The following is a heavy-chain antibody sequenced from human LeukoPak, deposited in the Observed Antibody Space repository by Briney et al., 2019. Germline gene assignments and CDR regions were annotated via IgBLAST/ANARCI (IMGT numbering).Heavy chain of an antibody. CDR2: INPNSGGT. D-gene: IGHD2-21*01. V-gene: IGHV1-2*02. CDR3: AASQSYCGGDCYSGDAFDI. J-gene: IGHJ3*02. CDR1: GYTFTGYY. Sequence: ASVKVSCKASGYTFTGYYMHWVRQAPGQGLEWMGWINPNSGGTNYAQKFQGRATMTRDTSISTAYMELSRLRSDDTAVYYCAASQSYCGGDCYSGDAFDIWGQGTMVTVSS.